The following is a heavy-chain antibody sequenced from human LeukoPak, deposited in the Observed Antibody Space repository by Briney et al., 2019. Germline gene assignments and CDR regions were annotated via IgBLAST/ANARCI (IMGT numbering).Heavy chain of an antibody. Sequence: SETLSLTCIVSGGSISITTYYWGWIRQSPGKGLEWIGSVYYSGTTYYNPSLKGRVIISVDTSKNQVSLKVSSVTAADTAVYFFARGSAMTSVVLDVWGKGTTVTVSS. D-gene: IGHD4-23*01. CDR3: ARGSAMTSVVLDV. V-gene: IGHV4-39*01. CDR1: GGSISITTYY. CDR2: VYYSGTT. J-gene: IGHJ6*04.